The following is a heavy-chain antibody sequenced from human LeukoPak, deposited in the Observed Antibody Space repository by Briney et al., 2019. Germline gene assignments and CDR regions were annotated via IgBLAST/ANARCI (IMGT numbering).Heavy chain of an antibody. V-gene: IGHV1-18*01. CDR3: ARDQGFETSIAARGDY. J-gene: IGHJ4*02. D-gene: IGHD6-6*01. Sequence: ASVKVCCKASGYTFTSYGISWVRQAPGQGVEWMGWISAYNGNTNYAQKLQGRVTMTTDTSTSTAYMELRSLRSDDTAAYYCARDQGFETSIAARGDYWGQGTLVTVSS. CDR1: GYTFTSYG. CDR2: ISAYNGNT.